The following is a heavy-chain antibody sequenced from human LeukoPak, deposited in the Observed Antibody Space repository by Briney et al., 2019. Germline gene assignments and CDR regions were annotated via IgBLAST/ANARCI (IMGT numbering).Heavy chain of an antibody. CDR1: GFTFSNYA. V-gene: IGHV3-30-3*01. CDR3: GRGVGYYYDSSGYYYPSFDI. Sequence: GGSLRLSCVASGFTFSNYAMHWVRQAPGKGLEWVAVISYDGSNTYYADSVKGRFTVSRDNSKNTLYLQMNSLRAEDTAMYYCGRGVGYYYDSSGYYYPSFDIWGQGTLVTVSS. CDR2: ISYDGSNT. D-gene: IGHD3-22*01. J-gene: IGHJ4*02.